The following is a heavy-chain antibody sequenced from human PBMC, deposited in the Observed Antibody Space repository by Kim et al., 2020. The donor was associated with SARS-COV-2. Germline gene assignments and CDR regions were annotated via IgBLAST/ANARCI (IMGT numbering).Heavy chain of an antibody. D-gene: IGHD2-15*01. V-gene: IGHV3-21*01. CDR2: ISSSSSYI. CDR1: GFTFSSYS. J-gene: IGHJ6*02. Sequence: GGSLRLSCAASGFTFSSYSMNWVRQAPGKGLEWVSSISSSSSYIYYADSVKGRFTISRDNAKNSLYLQMNSLRAEDTAVYYCARRTCSGGSCYDNYYYYGVDVWGQGTPVTVSS. CDR3: ARRTCSGGSCYDNYYYYGVDV.